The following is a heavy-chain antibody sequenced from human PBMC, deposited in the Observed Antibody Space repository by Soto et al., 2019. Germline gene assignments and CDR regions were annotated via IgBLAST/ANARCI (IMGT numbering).Heavy chain of an antibody. D-gene: IGHD3-10*01. CDR3: ASGRDGSGSHWSKNWFEP. CDR1: GGSFSGYY. Sequence: SETLSLTCAVYGGSFSGYYWSWIRQSPGKGLEWIGEINHSGSTNYNPSLKSRVTISVDTSKHPVSLMLCSVTAADTAASYCASGRDGSGSHWSKNWFEPWGQGTLVTVSS. CDR2: INHSGST. J-gene: IGHJ5*02. V-gene: IGHV4-34*01.